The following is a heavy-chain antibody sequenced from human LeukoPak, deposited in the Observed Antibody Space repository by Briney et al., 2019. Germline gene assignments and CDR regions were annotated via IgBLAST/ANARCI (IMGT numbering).Heavy chain of an antibody. Sequence: PGGSLRLSCAASGFTFSSYAMHWVRQAPGKGLEWVAVISYDGSNKYYADSVKGRFTISRDNSKNTLYLQMNSLRAEDTAVYYCARAGYDYVWGTPRDSVDAFDIWGQGTMVTVSS. CDR1: GFTFSSYA. CDR2: ISYDGSNK. J-gene: IGHJ3*02. V-gene: IGHV3-30-3*01. CDR3: ARAGYDYVWGTPRDSVDAFDI. D-gene: IGHD3-16*01.